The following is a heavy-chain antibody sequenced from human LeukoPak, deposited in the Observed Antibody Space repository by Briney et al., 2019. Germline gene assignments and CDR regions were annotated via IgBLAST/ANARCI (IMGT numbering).Heavy chain of an antibody. J-gene: IGHJ4*02. V-gene: IGHV4-34*01. Sequence: SETLSLTCAVYGGSFSGYYWSWIRQPPGKGLEWIGEINHSGSTYYNPSLKSRVTISVDTSKNQFSLKLSSVTAADTAVYYCAREQYDYVWGSYRYVDYWGQGTLVTVSS. CDR3: AREQYDYVWGSYRYVDY. CDR2: INHSGST. CDR1: GGSFSGYY. D-gene: IGHD3-16*02.